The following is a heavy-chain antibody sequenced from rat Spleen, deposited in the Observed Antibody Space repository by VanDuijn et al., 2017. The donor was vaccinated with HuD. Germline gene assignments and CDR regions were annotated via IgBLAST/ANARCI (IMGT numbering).Heavy chain of an antibody. D-gene: IGHD3-1*01. CDR3: TRGPPFDY. J-gene: IGHJ2*01. CDR2: ISNVGGGT. V-gene: IGHV5-31*01. CDR1: GFTFNNYW. Sequence: EVQLVESGGGLVQPGRSLKLYCVASGFTFNNYWMTWIRQAPGKGLEWVASISNVGGGTNYLDSVKGRFTISRDNAKSTLYLQMNSLRSEDTATYYCTRGPPFDYWGQGVMVTVSS.